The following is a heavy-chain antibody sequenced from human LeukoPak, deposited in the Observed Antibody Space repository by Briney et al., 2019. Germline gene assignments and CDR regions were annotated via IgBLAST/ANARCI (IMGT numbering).Heavy chain of an antibody. CDR2: IIPIFGTA. Sequence: ASVKVSCKASGGTFSSYAISWVRQAPGQGLEWMGGIIPIFGTANYAQKFQGRVTITADESTSTAYMELSSLRSEDTAVYYCAISTAMVHLFDYWGQGTLVTVSS. CDR3: AISTAMVHLFDY. J-gene: IGHJ4*02. V-gene: IGHV1-69*13. D-gene: IGHD5-18*01. CDR1: GGTFSSYA.